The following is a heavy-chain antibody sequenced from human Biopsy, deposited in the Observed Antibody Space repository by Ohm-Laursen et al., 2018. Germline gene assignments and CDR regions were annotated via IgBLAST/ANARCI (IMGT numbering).Heavy chain of an antibody. V-gene: IGHV4-59*01. J-gene: IGHJ4*02. Sequence: GTLSLTCAVSGGSIKSYYWNWIRQSPGKGLEWIGFIYYTGHTNYNPSLKSRATISVDTSKNQFSLKVISVTAADTAVYYCARLTGDQSYWGQGILVTVSS. CDR1: GGSIKSYY. CDR2: IYYTGHT. CDR3: ARLTGDQSY. D-gene: IGHD7-27*01.